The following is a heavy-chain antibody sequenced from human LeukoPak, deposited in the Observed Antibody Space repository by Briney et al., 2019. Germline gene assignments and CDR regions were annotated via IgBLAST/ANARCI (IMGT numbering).Heavy chain of an antibody. Sequence: ASVRVSCKASGYAFTDYYMHWVRQAPGQGVEWMGWISPNSGGTNYAQKFQGRVTRTRDTSISTAYMELSRLRSDDTAIYYCARESLVRLTSGFDIWGQGTMVTVSS. CDR3: ARESLVRLTSGFDI. V-gene: IGHV1-2*02. CDR1: GYAFTDYY. CDR2: ISPNSGGT. D-gene: IGHD3-10*01. J-gene: IGHJ3*02.